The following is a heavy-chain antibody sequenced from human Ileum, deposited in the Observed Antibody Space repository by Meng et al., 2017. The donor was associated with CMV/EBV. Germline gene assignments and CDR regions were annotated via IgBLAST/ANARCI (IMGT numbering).Heavy chain of an antibody. D-gene: IGHD5-24*01. CDR1: GFTFGGYG. Sequence: ASGFTFGGYGMSWFRPAPGKRLAWVSGISGACGGTYSPDSVKGRFSISRDNSKNTLWLQMNSLRVEDTAVYYCAKGMGVTRFWFFEVWGRGTLVTVSS. CDR2: ISGACGGT. V-gene: IGHV3-23*01. J-gene: IGHJ2*01. CDR3: AKGMGVTRFWFFEV.